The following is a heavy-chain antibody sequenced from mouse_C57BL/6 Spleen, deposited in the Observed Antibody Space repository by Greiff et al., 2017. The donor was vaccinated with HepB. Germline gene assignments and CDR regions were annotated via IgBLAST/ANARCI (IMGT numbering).Heavy chain of an antibody. V-gene: IGHV1-18*01. D-gene: IGHD4-1*01. Sequence: EVKLLESGPELVKPGASVKISCKASGYTFTDYNMDWVKQSHGKSLEWIGDINPNNGGTIYNQKFKGKATLTVDKSSSTAYMELRSLTSEDTAVYYCARKETGWYFDVWGTGTTVTVSA. CDR3: ARKETGWYFDV. J-gene: IGHJ1*03. CDR1: GYTFTDYN. CDR2: INPNNGGT.